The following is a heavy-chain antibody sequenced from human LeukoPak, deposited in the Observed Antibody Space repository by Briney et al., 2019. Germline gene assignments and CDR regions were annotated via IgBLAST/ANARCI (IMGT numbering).Heavy chain of an antibody. Sequence: SETLSLTCAVYGGSFSGYYWSWIRQPPGKGLEWIGYIYYSGSTNYNPSLKSRVTISVDTSKNQFSLKLSSVTAADTAVYYCARHGATWGFYFDYWGQGTLVTVSS. V-gene: IGHV4-59*08. CDR2: IYYSGST. D-gene: IGHD3-16*01. CDR3: ARHGATWGFYFDY. J-gene: IGHJ4*02. CDR1: GGSFSGYY.